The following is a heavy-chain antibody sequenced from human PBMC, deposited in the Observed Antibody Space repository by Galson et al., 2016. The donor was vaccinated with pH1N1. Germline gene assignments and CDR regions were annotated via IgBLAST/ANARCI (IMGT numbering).Heavy chain of an antibody. CDR1: GFSLRTSGVG. CDR2: IYWNDDQ. J-gene: IGHJ4*02. CDR3: ARSDYGDFVGYFAY. Sequence: PALVKPPQTLTLTCTFSGFSLRTSGVGVGWIRQPPGKALEWLALIYWNDDQRYSPSLKSRHTITKETSKNQVGLTVTYMDPVNTATYYCARSDYGDFVGYFAYWGQGTLGTVSS. V-gene: IGHV2-5*01. D-gene: IGHD4-17*01.